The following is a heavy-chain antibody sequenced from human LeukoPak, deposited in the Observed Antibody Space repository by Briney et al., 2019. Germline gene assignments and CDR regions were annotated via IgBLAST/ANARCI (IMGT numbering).Heavy chain of an antibody. V-gene: IGHV3-33*01. CDR1: GFTFSSYG. Sequence: GGSLRLSCAASGFTFSSYGMHWVRQAPGKGLEWVAVIWYDGSNKYYADSVKGRFTISRDNSKNSLYLQMNSLRDEDTAVYYCARMSIAVAAGFDYWGQGTLVTVSS. D-gene: IGHD6-19*01. CDR2: IWYDGSNK. CDR3: ARMSIAVAAGFDY. J-gene: IGHJ4*02.